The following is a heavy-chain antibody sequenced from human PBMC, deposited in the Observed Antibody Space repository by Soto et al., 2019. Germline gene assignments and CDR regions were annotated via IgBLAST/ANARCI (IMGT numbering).Heavy chain of an antibody. J-gene: IGHJ5*02. CDR3: ARDLGGGISAP. V-gene: IGHV1-18*01. D-gene: IGHD3-16*02. Sequence: QVQVVQSGAEVKKPGASVKVSCKASGYTFTSYGISWVRQAPGQGLEWMGWINAYNGNTKYAQKLQGRVTMTTDTATRTAYMALRSLRSDDTAVYSCARDLGGGISAPWGQGTLVTVSS. CDR2: INAYNGNT. CDR1: GYTFTSYG.